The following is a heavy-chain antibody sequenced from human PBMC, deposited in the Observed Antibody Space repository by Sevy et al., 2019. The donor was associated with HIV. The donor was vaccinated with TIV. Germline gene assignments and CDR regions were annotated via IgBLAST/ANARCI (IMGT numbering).Heavy chain of an antibody. Sequence: GGSLRLSCAASGFSFSDSSIHWVRQASGKGLEWIGRIRAKADTDATPYAASVKGRFTIARDDSKNTAFLQMSGLKSKETAVYFCTRTWSFSSSFFPDFDSWGQGTLVTVSS. V-gene: IGHV3-73*01. J-gene: IGHJ4*02. CDR3: TRTWSFSSSFFPDFDS. D-gene: IGHD3-3*01. CDR2: IRAKADTDAT. CDR1: GFSFSDSS.